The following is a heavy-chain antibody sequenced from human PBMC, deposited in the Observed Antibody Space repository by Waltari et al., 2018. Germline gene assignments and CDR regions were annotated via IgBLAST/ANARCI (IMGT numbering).Heavy chain of an antibody. J-gene: IGHJ4*02. D-gene: IGHD5-12*01. CDR1: GGTFSSYA. Sequence: QVQLVQSGAEVKKPGSSVKVSCKASGGTFSSYAISWVRQAPGQGLEWMGWMNPNSGNTGYAQKFQGRVTMTRNTSISTAYMELSSLRSEDTAVYYCARAISGYGDYWGQGTLVTVSS. V-gene: IGHV1-8*02. CDR2: MNPNSGNT. CDR3: ARAISGYGDY.